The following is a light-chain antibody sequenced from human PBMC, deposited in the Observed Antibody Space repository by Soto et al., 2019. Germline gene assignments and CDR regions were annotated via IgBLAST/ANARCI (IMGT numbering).Light chain of an antibody. V-gene: IGKV1-12*01. J-gene: IGKJ4*01. Sequence: DIQMTQSPSSVSASVGDTVTITCRASQGISNWLTWYQQKPGKVPKLLIYGASTLQSGVPSRFSGSGSETEFTLTIDSLQPDDFATYYCQQTNSFPLTFGGGTKVDIK. CDR1: QGISNW. CDR3: QQTNSFPLT. CDR2: GAS.